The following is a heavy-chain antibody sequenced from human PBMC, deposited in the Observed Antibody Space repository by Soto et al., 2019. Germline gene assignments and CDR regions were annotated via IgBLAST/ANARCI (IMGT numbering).Heavy chain of an antibody. CDR2: IIPIFGTA. CDR3: AIAAAGTYYYYGMDV. V-gene: IGHV1-69*12. CDR1: GGTFSSYA. J-gene: IGHJ6*02. Sequence: QVQLVQSGAEVKKPGSSVKVSCKASGGTFSSYAISWVRQAPGQGLEWMGGIIPIFGTANYAQKFQGRVTIXXDXAXITAYMELSSLRSEDTAVYYCAIAAAGTYYYYGMDVWGQGTTVTVSS. D-gene: IGHD6-13*01.